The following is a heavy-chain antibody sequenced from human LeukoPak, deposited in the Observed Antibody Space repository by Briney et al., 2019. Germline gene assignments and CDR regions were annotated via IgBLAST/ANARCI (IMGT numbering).Heavy chain of an antibody. Sequence: GGSLRLSCVVSGFTFNRCWMNWVRQAPGKGLEWVSHINPDGRDTYYVDSVKGRFTISRDNAQNSMYLQMNSLRVEDTAVYYCTSWGDTTAEYFQRWGQGTLVTVSS. CDR1: GFTFNRCW. V-gene: IGHV3-7*01. CDR3: TSWGDTTAEYFQR. D-gene: IGHD2-21*02. J-gene: IGHJ1*01. CDR2: INPDGRDT.